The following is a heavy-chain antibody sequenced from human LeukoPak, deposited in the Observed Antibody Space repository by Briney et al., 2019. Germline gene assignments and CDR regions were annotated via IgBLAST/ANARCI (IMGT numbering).Heavy chain of an antibody. J-gene: IGHJ5*02. CDR3: ARPFCGGDCYSPYNWFDP. D-gene: IGHD2-21*02. Sequence: PSETLSLTCTVSGGSISSHYWSWIRQPPGKGLEWIGYIYYSGSTNYNPSLKSRVTISVDTSKNQFSLKLSSVTAADTAVYYCARPFCGGDCYSPYNWFDPWGQGTLVTVSS. CDR2: IYYSGST. V-gene: IGHV4-59*11. CDR1: GGSISSHY.